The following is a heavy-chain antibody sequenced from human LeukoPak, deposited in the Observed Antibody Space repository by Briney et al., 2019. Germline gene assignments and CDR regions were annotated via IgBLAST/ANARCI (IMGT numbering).Heavy chain of an antibody. V-gene: IGHV4-34*01. Sequence: PSETLSLTCAVYGGSFSGYYWSWIRQPPGKGLEWIGEINHSGSTNYNPSLKSRVTISVDTSKNQFSLKLSPVTAADTAVYYCARGQAYCSSTSCFAYWFDPWGQGTLVTVSS. CDR1: GGSFSGYY. CDR2: INHSGST. D-gene: IGHD2-2*01. J-gene: IGHJ5*02. CDR3: ARGQAYCSSTSCFAYWFDP.